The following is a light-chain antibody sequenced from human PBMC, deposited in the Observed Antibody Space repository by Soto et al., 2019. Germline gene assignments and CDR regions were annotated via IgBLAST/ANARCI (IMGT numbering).Light chain of an antibody. Sequence: QSALTQPASVSGSPGQSITISCTGTSSDVGGYNYVSWYQQHPGKAPKLMIYDVSNRPSGVSTRFSGSKSGNTASLTISGLQAEDEADYYCSSYTSSSTLYVFGGGTKLTVL. V-gene: IGLV2-14*01. CDR3: SSYTSSSTLYV. CDR1: SSDVGGYNY. CDR2: DVS. J-gene: IGLJ2*01.